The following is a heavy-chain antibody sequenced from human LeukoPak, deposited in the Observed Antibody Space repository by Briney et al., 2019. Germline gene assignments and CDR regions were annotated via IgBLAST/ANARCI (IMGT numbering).Heavy chain of an antibody. V-gene: IGHV4-34*01. D-gene: IGHD3-22*01. CDR1: GGSFSGYY. J-gene: IGHJ2*01. CDR3: ARERTMRYFDL. CDR2: INHSGST. Sequence: SETLSLTCAVYGGSFSGYYWSWIRQPPGKGLEWIGEINHSGSTNYNPSLKSRVTISVDTSKSQFSLKVSSVTAADTAVYYCARERTMRYFDLWGRGTLVTVSS.